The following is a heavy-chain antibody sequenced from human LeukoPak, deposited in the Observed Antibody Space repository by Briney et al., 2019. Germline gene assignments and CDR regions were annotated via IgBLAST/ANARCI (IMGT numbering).Heavy chain of an antibody. Sequence: PGGSLRLSCAASGFTFSSYSTNWVRQAPGKGLEWVSSISSSSSYIYYADSVKGRFTISRDNAKNSLYLQMNSLRAEDTAVYYCARDLGAALAYCGGDCPPGDASDIWGQGTMVTVSS. CDR2: ISSSSSYI. D-gene: IGHD2-21*02. V-gene: IGHV3-21*01. CDR1: GFTFSSYS. CDR3: ARDLGAALAYCGGDCPPGDASDI. J-gene: IGHJ3*02.